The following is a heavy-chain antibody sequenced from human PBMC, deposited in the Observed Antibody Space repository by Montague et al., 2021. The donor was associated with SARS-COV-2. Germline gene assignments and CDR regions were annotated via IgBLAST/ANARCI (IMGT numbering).Heavy chain of an antibody. CDR1: GASISIGIYY. CDR3: ARFGSGTLEFDL. CDR2: IRTTGHT. J-gene: IGHJ4*02. Sequence: TLSLTCTVSGASISIGIYYWSWIRQPAGKGLEWIGRIRTTGHTDYNSSLESRVFTSVDTSTNQFSLSLTSATAADTAVYFCARFGSGTLEFDLWGQGTLVTVSS. V-gene: IGHV4-61*02. D-gene: IGHD1-26*01.